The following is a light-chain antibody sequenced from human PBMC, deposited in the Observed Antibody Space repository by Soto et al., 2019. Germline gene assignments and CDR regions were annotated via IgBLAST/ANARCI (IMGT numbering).Light chain of an antibody. V-gene: IGKV2D-29*01. CDR2: EVS. J-gene: IGKJ2*01. Sequence: DILMTQTPLSLSVTPGQPASISCKSSQSLLHSDGKTYLYWYQHKPGQPPQLLPWEVSNRLYGVPARFSGSGSGTDFTLISSRVEAEDVGVYYCMQGMQRPYTFGQGTKLEIK. CDR1: QSLLHSDGKTY. CDR3: MQGMQRPYT.